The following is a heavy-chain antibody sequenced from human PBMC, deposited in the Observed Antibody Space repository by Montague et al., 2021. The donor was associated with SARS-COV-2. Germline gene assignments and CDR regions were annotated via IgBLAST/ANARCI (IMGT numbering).Heavy chain of an antibody. V-gene: IGHV4-61*02. D-gene: IGHD3-3*01. Sequence: TLSLTCTVSGGAISDGNYYWSWVRQPAGKGLEWIGRIYVTGNSKSNPSLKSRVTMSIDTAKHQFYLNPTAVTAADTAVYCCVGDAYDPLDAHWGQGTLVTVSS. CDR2: IYVTGNS. J-gene: IGHJ4*02. CDR3: VGDAYDPLDAH. CDR1: GGAISDGNYY.